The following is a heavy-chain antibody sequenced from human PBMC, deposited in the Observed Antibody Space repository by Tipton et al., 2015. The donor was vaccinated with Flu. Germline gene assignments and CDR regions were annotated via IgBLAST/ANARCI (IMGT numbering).Heavy chain of an antibody. Sequence: GSLRLSCTASGFTFNNFWMTWVRQAPGKGLEWVANMNQDGSHKYYVDSVKGRFTISRDNAKNSLYVQMNSLRAEDTAVYYCAVLLYTTTWPAVGYWGQGTLVTVSS. CDR2: MNQDGSHK. V-gene: IGHV3-7*01. CDR1: GFTFNNFW. J-gene: IGHJ4*02. CDR3: AVLLYTTTWPAVGY. D-gene: IGHD1-26*01.